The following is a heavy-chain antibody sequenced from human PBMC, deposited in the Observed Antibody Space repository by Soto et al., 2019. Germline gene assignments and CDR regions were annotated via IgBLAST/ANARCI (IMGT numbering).Heavy chain of an antibody. J-gene: IGHJ4*02. V-gene: IGHV3-23*01. CDR2: ISGSGGST. D-gene: IGHD3-10*01. CDR3: AKVYPGGFGELFYFDY. CDR1: GFTFSSYA. Sequence: PAGSLRLSCAASGFTFSSYAMSWVRQAPGKGLEWVSAISGSGGSTYYADSVKGRFTISRDNSKNTLYLQMNSLRAEDTAVYYCAKVYPGGFGELFYFDYWGQGTLVTVSS.